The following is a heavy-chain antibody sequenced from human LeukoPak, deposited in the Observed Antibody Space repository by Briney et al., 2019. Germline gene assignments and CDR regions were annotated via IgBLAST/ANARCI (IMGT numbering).Heavy chain of an antibody. D-gene: IGHD3-10*01. Sequence: GGSLRLSCSASGFTFSSYAMHWVRQAPGKGLEYVSAISSNGGSTYYADSVKGRFTISRDNSKNTLYLQMSSLRAGDTAVYYCVKLYGSGSYSALDYWGQGTLVTVSS. CDR1: GFTFSSYA. J-gene: IGHJ4*02. V-gene: IGHV3-64D*06. CDR2: ISSNGGST. CDR3: VKLYGSGSYSALDY.